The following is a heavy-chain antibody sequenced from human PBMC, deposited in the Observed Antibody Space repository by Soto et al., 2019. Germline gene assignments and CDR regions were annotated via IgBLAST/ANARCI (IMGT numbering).Heavy chain of an antibody. CDR3: ARSVVRGVPDC. CDR1: GFTFSDYY. D-gene: IGHD3-10*01. CDR2: ISSSSSYT. Sequence: GGSLRLSCAASGFTFSDYYMIRIRQAPGKGLEWVSYISSSSSYTNYADSVKGRFTISRDNAKNSLYLQMNSLRAEDTAVYYCARSVVRGVPDCWGQGTLVTVSS. J-gene: IGHJ4*02. V-gene: IGHV3-11*03.